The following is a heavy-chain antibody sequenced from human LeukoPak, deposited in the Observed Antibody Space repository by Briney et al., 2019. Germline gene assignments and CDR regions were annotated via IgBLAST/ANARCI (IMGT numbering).Heavy chain of an antibody. D-gene: IGHD3-10*01. V-gene: IGHV1-2*02. CDR2: INPNSGGT. Sequence: ASVQVSCKASGYTFTGYYMHWVRQAPGQGLEWMGWINPNSGGTNYAQKFQGRVTMTRDTSISTAYMELSRLRSDDTAVYYCARALLEKAYGSGSYYIFDYWGQGTLVTVSS. CDR3: ARALLEKAYGSGSYYIFDY. CDR1: GYTFTGYY. J-gene: IGHJ4*02.